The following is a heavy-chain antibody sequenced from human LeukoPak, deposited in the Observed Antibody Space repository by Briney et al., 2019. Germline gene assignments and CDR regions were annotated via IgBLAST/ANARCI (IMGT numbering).Heavy chain of an antibody. J-gene: IGHJ4*02. CDR2: ITGGGDTT. CDR3: AKAANYDILTGYYLDY. CDR1: GFTFSSYA. V-gene: IGHV3-23*01. D-gene: IGHD3-9*01. Sequence: AGGALRISCAASGFTFSSYAMTWGRQAPGKGLEWVSAITGGGDTTYYADSVKGRFTISRDNSKNTLYLQMNNLRAEDTAIYYCAKAANYDILTGYYLDYWGQGTLVTVSS.